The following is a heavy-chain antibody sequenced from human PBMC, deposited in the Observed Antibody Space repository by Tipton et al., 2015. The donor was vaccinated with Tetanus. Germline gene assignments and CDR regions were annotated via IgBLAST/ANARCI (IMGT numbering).Heavy chain of an antibody. CDR3: AKEALGVLNL. CDR1: GFTFNSYP. Sequence: SLRLSCTASGFTFNSYPMNWVRQAPGNGLEWVAAISGSRLTPYYADSVKGRFTISRDNSKNTLSLQLNSLRADDTAIYYCAKEALGVLNLWGKGTTVIVSS. J-gene: IGHJ6*04. D-gene: IGHD1-14*01. V-gene: IGHV3-23*01. CDR2: ISGSRLTP.